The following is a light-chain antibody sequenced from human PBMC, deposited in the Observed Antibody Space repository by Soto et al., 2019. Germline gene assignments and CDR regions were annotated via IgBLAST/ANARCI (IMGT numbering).Light chain of an antibody. V-gene: IGKV1-39*01. CDR1: QSISSY. CDR2: AAS. Sequence: DIQMAQSPSSLSASVGDRVTITCRASQSISSYLNWYQQKPGKAPKLLIYAASSLQSGVPSRFSGSGYGADFTLTISSLQPEDFATYYCQQSYNTPQTFGQGTKVDIK. J-gene: IGKJ1*01. CDR3: QQSYNTPQT.